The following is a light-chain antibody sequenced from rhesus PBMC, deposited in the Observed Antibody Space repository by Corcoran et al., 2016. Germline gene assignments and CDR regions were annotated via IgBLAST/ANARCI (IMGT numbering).Light chain of an antibody. CDR3: LQDYAIPLP. Sequence: DIQMTQSPSSLSASVGDRVTVTCRASQGINRELSWYKQKPGKAPTLLIYAASTLQTGVSSRFSGSGSVTDYTLPIDSLQPEAVATYYCLQDYAIPLPFGGGTKVEIQ. CDR2: AAS. V-gene: IGKV1-94*01. J-gene: IGKJ4*01. CDR1: QGINRE.